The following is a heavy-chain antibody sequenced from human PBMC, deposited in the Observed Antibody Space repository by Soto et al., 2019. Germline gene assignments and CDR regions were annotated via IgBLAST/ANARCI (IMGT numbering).Heavy chain of an antibody. V-gene: IGHV1-69*12. D-gene: IGHD3-10*01. Sequence: QVQLVQSGAEVKKPGSSVKVSCKASGGTFSSYAISWVRQAPGQGLEWMGGIIPIFGTANYAQKFQGRVTVTADESTSTAYMELSSLRSEDTAVYYGARDGEGGGVPNWFDPWGQGTLVTVSS. CDR3: ARDGEGGGVPNWFDP. CDR1: GGTFSSYA. CDR2: IIPIFGTA. J-gene: IGHJ5*02.